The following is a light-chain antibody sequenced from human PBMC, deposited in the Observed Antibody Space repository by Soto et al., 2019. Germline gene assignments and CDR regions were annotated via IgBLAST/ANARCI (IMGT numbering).Light chain of an antibody. CDR2: KAS. CDR1: QSISSW. V-gene: IGKV1-5*03. CDR3: QQYNNYPWT. Sequence: DIQMTQSPSTLSASVGDRVTITCRASQSISSWLAWYQQKPGKAPNLLIFKASSLESGVPSRFSGSGAGTEFTLTISSLQHNDFSTYYYQQYNNYPWTFGQGTRVEI. J-gene: IGKJ1*01.